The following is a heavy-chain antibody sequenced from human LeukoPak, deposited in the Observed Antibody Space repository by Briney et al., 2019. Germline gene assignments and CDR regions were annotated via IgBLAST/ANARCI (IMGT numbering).Heavy chain of an antibody. J-gene: IGHJ4*02. CDR3: ARQGGYCSSTTCPFDY. CDR1: GYSFTSYW. CDR2: IYPGDSDT. Sequence: NHGESLKISCKGSGYSFTSYWIGWVRQMPGKGLEWMGIIYPGDSDTRYSPSFQGQVTISADKSISTAYLQWSSLKASDTAMYYCARQGGYCSSTTCPFDYWGQETLVTVSS. V-gene: IGHV5-51*01. D-gene: IGHD2-2*01.